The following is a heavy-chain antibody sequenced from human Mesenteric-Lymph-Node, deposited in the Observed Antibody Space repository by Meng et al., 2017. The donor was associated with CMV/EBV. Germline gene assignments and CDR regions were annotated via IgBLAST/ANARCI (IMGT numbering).Heavy chain of an antibody. J-gene: IGHJ4*02. CDR2: INHSGST. CDR1: GGSFSGYY. D-gene: IGHD6-13*01. Sequence: CAGYGGSFSGYYWSWIRQPPGKGLEWIGEINHSGSTNYNPSLKSRVTISVDTSKNQFSLKLSSVTAADTAVYYCARVRSWSNYFDYWGQGTLVTVSS. V-gene: IGHV4-34*01. CDR3: ARVRSWSNYFDY.